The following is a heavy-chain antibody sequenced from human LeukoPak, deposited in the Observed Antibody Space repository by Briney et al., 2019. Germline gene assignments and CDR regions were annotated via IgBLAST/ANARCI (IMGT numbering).Heavy chain of an antibody. CDR2: ISSSSSYI. Sequence: PGGSLRLSCAASGFTFSSYSMNWVRQAPGKGLEWVSSISSSSSYIYYADSVKGRFTISRDNAKNSLYLQMNSLRAEDTAVYYCAKGKNYAFGGVRNAFDIWGQGTMVTVSS. J-gene: IGHJ3*02. D-gene: IGHD3-16*01. V-gene: IGHV3-21*04. CDR3: AKGKNYAFGGVRNAFDI. CDR1: GFTFSSYS.